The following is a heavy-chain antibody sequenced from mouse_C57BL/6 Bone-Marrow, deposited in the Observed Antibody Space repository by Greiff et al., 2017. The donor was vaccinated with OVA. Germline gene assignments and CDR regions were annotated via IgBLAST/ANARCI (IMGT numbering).Heavy chain of an antibody. D-gene: IGHD1-1*01. J-gene: IGHJ4*01. CDR2: ISNLAYSI. Sequence: EVKLMESGGGLVQPGGSLKLSCAASGFTFSDYGMAWVRQAPRKGPEWVAFISNLAYSIYYADTVTGRFTISRENAKNTLYLEMSSLRSEDTAMYYCARHGILRGNYAMDYWGQGTSVTVSS. V-gene: IGHV5-15*01. CDR1: GFTFSDYG. CDR3: ARHGILRGNYAMDY.